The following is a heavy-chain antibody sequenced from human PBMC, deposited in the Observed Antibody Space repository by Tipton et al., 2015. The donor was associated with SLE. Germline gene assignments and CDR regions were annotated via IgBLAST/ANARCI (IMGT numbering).Heavy chain of an antibody. J-gene: IGHJ6*02. CDR2: ITHRGKT. CDR1: DGSLSDYY. Sequence: LRLSCAVYDGSLSDYYWSWFRRPPGKGLEWIGEITHRGKTNYNPSLKSRVTISVDTSKNQFSLNLRSVTAADTAVYYCARQRLRLLSPLDAWGQGTTVTVS. D-gene: IGHD3-10*01. CDR3: ARQRLRLLSPLDA. V-gene: IGHV4-34*01.